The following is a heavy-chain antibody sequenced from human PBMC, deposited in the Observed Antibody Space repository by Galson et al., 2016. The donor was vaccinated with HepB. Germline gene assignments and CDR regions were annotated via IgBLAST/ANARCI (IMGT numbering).Heavy chain of an antibody. CDR2: IWYDGSNK. V-gene: IGHV3-33*07. Sequence: SLRLSCAASGFTFSSYGMYWVRQAPGKGLEWVTTIWYDGSNKYYAESVKGRLTISRDNSKNTLYLQMNSLRAEDTAVYYCARDGWLTGRGIRGGLDVWGSGTTVTVSS. J-gene: IGHJ6*04. CDR3: ARDGWLTGRGIRGGLDV. CDR1: GFTFSSYG. D-gene: IGHD5-24*01.